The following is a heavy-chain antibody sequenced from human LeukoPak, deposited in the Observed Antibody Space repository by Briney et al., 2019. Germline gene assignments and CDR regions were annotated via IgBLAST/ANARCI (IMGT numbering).Heavy chain of an antibody. V-gene: IGHV3-64*01. Sequence: GGSLRLSCPACVFTFSSYAMHWVRQAPGKGLEYVSAISSNGGSTYYANSVKGRFTISRDNSKNTLYLQKGNLRAEDMAVYSCARGMLAAGELDYWGQGTLVTVSS. D-gene: IGHD6-13*01. CDR1: VFTFSSYA. CDR2: ISSNGGST. CDR3: ARGMLAAGELDY. J-gene: IGHJ4*02.